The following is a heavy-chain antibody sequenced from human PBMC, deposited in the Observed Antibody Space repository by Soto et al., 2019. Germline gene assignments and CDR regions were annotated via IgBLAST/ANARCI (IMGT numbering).Heavy chain of an antibody. CDR3: ARENKDVNKSTSISSGFHGMDV. V-gene: IGHV3-21*01. D-gene: IGHD6-25*01. Sequence: GGSLRLSCEGSGFTFRSHSMNWVRQAPGRGLEWVASISTSSSFIYYGDSVRGRFIISRDNAKNSLDLQMDSLRVEDTAVYYCARENKDVNKSTSISSGFHGMDVWGQGITATVSS. CDR2: ISTSSSFI. CDR1: GFTFRSHS. J-gene: IGHJ6*02.